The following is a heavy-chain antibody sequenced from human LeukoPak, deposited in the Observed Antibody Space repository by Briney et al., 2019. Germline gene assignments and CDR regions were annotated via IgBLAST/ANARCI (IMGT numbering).Heavy chain of an antibody. D-gene: IGHD6-13*01. Sequence: GGSLRLSCAASGFTFNSYAMNWVRQAPGKGLEWVSYITSSSSTIYYADSVKGRFTISRDNAKKSLYLQMNSLRAEDTAVYYCARRGAATGLKYFQHWGQGTLVTVSS. CDR1: GFTFNSYA. CDR2: ITSSSSTI. CDR3: ARRGAATGLKYFQH. V-gene: IGHV3-48*04. J-gene: IGHJ1*01.